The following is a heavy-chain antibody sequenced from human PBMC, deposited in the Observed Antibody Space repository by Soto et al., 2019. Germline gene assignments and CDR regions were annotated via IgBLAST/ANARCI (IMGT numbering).Heavy chain of an antibody. D-gene: IGHD3-10*01. CDR1: GYTFIGYY. J-gene: IGHJ6*02. Sequence: QVPLVQSGAEVKKPGASVKVSCKASGYTFIGYYMHWVRQAPGQGLEWMGWINPNSGGTNYAQKFQGWVTMTRDTSISTAYMELSRLRSDDTAVYYCARGMVRGVPQYYYYGMDVWGQGTTVTVSS. CDR2: INPNSGGT. CDR3: ARGMVRGVPQYYYYGMDV. V-gene: IGHV1-2*04.